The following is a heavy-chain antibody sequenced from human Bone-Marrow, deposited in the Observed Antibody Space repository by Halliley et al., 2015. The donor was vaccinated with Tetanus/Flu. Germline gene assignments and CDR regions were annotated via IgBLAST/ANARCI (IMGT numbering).Heavy chain of an antibody. D-gene: IGHD4-17*01. J-gene: IGHJ4*02. CDR2: IYNSGTT. Sequence: GLEWIGYIYNSGTTYYSPSLKSRLTMSIDTSKNQFSLNLSSVSAADTAVYYCARVQHLGDYGRDWGQGTLVIVSS. CDR3: ARVQHLGDYGRD. V-gene: IGHV4-31*02.